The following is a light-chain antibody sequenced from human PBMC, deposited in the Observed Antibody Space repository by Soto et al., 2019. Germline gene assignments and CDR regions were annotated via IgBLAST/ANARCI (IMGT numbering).Light chain of an antibody. V-gene: IGLV1-40*01. J-gene: IGLJ1*01. CDR3: HSYDSSLSGYV. CDR2: GND. CDR1: SSNIGAGYG. Sequence: QSVLTQPPSVSGAPGQRVTISCTGSSSNIGAGYGVHWYQLLPGTAPKLLIHGNDNRPSGVPDRFSASKSGTSASLAITGLQAEDEADYYCHSYDSSLSGYVFGSGTKLTVL.